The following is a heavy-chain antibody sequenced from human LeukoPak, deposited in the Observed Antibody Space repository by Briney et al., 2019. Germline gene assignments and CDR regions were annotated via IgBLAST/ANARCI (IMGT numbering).Heavy chain of an antibody. CDR2: INHSGST. D-gene: IGHD1-26*01. CDR3: ARGIRGSQWELRED. Sequence: PSETLSLTCTVSGGSISSSSYYWSWIRQPPGKGLEWIGEINHSGSTNYNPSLKSRVTISVDTSKNQFSLKLSSVTAADTAVYFCARGIRGSQWELREDWGQGTLVTVSS. J-gene: IGHJ4*02. V-gene: IGHV4-39*07. CDR1: GGSISSSSYY.